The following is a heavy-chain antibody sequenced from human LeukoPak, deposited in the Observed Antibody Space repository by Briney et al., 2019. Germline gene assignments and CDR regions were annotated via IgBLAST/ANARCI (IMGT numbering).Heavy chain of an antibody. CDR2: ISSSSSYI. CDR3: AKLRGLSGWYGVADY. D-gene: IGHD6-19*01. V-gene: IGHV3-21*01. J-gene: IGHJ4*02. CDR1: GFTFSNYW. Sequence: GGSLRLSCAASGFTFSNYWMHWVRQAPGKGLEWVSSISSSSSYIYYADSVKGRFTISRDNAKNSLYLQMNSLRAEDTAVYYCAKLRGLSGWYGVADYWGQGTLVTVSS.